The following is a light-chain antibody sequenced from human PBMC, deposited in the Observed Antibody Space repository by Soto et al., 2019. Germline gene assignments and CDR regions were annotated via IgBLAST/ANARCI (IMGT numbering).Light chain of an antibody. J-gene: IGLJ1*01. CDR2: EVS. Sequence: SVLTQPASVSGSPGQSITISCAGTSSDVGSYNLVSRYQQHPGKAPKLMIYEVSKRPSGVSNRFSGSKSGNTASLTISGLQAEDEADYYCCSYAGSSPYVFGTGTRSPS. CDR3: CSYAGSSPYV. CDR1: SSDVGSYNL. V-gene: IGLV2-23*02.